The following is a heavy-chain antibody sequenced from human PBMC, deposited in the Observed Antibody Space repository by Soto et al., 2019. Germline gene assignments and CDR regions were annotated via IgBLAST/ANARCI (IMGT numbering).Heavy chain of an antibody. D-gene: IGHD3-22*01. J-gene: IGHJ6*02. V-gene: IGHV1-69*13. CDR3: ARGQLGVVTDYYYYGMDV. Sequence: SVKVSCKASGGTFSSYAISWVRQAPGQGLEWMGGIIPIFGTANYAQKFQGRVTITADESTSTAYMELSSLRSEDTAVYYCARGQLGVVTDYYYYGMDVWGQGTTVTVSS. CDR1: GGTFSSYA. CDR2: IIPIFGTA.